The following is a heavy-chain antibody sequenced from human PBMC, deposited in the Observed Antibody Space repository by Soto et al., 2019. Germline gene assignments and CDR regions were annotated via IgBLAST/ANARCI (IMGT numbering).Heavy chain of an antibody. CDR3: AKCSPRYSSGLKAYYFDH. J-gene: IGHJ4*02. CDR1: EFTFSSYA. V-gene: IGHV3-23*01. CDR2: ISGSGSSS. Sequence: PGGSLRLSCAASEFTFSSYAMSWVRQAPGKGLEWVPAISGSGSSSYYADSVKGRFTISRDNSKNTLYLQMNSLRAEDTAVYYCAKCSPRYSSGLKAYYFDHWGQGTLVTVSS. D-gene: IGHD6-19*01.